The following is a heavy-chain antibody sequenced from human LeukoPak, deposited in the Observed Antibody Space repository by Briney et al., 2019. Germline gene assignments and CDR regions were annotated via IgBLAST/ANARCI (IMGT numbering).Heavy chain of an antibody. V-gene: IGHV4-34*01. J-gene: IGHJ4*02. D-gene: IGHD3-22*01. Sequence: SETLSLTCAVYGGSFSGYYWSWIRQPPGKGLEWIGEINHSGSTNYNPSHKSRVTISVDTSKSQFSLKLSSVTAADTAVYYCASTYYYDSSGYSPIDYWGQGTLVTVSS. CDR3: ASTYYYDSSGYSPIDY. CDR1: GGSFSGYY. CDR2: INHSGST.